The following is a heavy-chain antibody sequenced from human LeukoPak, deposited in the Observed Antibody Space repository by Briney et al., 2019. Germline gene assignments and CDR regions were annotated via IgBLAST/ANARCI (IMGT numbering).Heavy chain of an antibody. CDR3: ASDPCGGDCSLAY. CDR2: IYYSGST. CDR1: GGSISSGDYY. Sequence: SETLSLTCTVSGGSISSGDYYWSWIRQPPGKGLEWIGYIYYSGSTYYNPSLKSRVTISVDTSKNQFSLKLSSVTAADTAVYYCASDPCGGDCSLAYWGQGTLVTVSS. D-gene: IGHD2-21*02. J-gene: IGHJ4*02. V-gene: IGHV4-30-4*01.